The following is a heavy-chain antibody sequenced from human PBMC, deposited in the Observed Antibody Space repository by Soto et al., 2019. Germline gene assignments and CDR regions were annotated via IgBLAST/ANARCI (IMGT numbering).Heavy chain of an antibody. CDR3: VKVGRTYDFWSGPNYYYYGMDV. CDR1: GFTFSSYG. V-gene: IGHV3-30*18. J-gene: IGHJ6*02. D-gene: IGHD3-3*01. CDR2: ISYDGSNK. Sequence: GGSLRLSCAASGFTFSSYGMHWVRQAPGKGLEWVAVISYDGSNKYHADSVKGRFTISRDNSKNTLYLQMNSLRAEDTAVYHCVKVGRTYDFWSGPNYYYYGMDVWGQGTTVTVSS.